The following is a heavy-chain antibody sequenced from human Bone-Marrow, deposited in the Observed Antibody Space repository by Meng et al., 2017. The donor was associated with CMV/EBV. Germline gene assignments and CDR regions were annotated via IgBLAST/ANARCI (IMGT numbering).Heavy chain of an antibody. CDR3: ARDTAIAVAGTLDY. Sequence: GGSLRLSCAASGFTFDDYRMYWVRQAPGMGLEWVSFISWDGGNTHYADSVKGRFTISRDISQNTLYLQMNSLRAEDTGVYYCARDTAIAVAGTLDYWGQGTLVTVSS. V-gene: IGHV3-43*01. CDR2: ISWDGGNT. J-gene: IGHJ4*02. CDR1: GFTFDDYR. D-gene: IGHD6-19*01.